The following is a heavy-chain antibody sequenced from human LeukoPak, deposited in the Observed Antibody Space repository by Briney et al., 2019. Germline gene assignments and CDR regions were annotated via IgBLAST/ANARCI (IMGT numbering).Heavy chain of an antibody. J-gene: IGHJ4*02. CDR1: GFTFSSFG. CDR2: IRYDGSTK. D-gene: IGHD3-22*01. V-gene: IGHV3-30*02. CDR3: AKKRRIATDSRDSFDS. Sequence: GGSLRLSCAASGFTFSSFGMHWVRQRPGKGLEWVAFIRYDGSTKYYADSVKGRFTISRDNAKNTVYLQMSSLRPEDTALYHCAKKRRIATDSRDSFDSWGQGTLVTVSS.